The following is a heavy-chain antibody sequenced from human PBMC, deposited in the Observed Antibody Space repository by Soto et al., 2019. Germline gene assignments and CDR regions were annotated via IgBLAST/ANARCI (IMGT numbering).Heavy chain of an antibody. CDR3: AKEGTLGGAITYYDFWSGYYASTYCFDY. CDR2: ISGSGGST. D-gene: IGHD3-3*01. CDR1: GFTFSSYA. V-gene: IGHV3-23*01. Sequence: EVQLLESGGGLVQPGGSLRLSCAASGFTFSSYAMSWVRQAPGKGLEWVSAISGSGGSTYYADSVKGRFTTSRDITKTTLYMQMNRLRAEDTAVYYCAKEGTLGGAITYYDFWSGYYASTYCFDYWGQGTLVTVSS. J-gene: IGHJ4*02.